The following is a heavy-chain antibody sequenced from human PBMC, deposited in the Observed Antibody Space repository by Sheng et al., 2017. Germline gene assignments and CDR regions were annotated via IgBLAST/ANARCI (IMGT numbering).Heavy chain of an antibody. CDR2: SHHSGNT. CDR1: GSSISSVDY. Sequence: QVLLQESGPGLVKPTETLSLSCSVSGSSISSVDYWGWLRQPPGKSLEWIASSHHSGNTYYNASLRSRVTISLDTSENQFSLRLTSVTASDTAVYYCARDPASGSAPKPFDSWGQGTLVHRL. V-gene: IGHV4-38-2*02. J-gene: IGHJ4*02. CDR3: ARDPASGSAPKPFDS. D-gene: IGHD3-3*01.